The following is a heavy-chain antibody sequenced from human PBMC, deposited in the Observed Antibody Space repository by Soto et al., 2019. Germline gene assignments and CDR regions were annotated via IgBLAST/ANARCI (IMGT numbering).Heavy chain of an antibody. CDR1: GFTFGDYA. J-gene: IGHJ4*02. Sequence: QPGGSLRLSCTTSGFTFGDYAMSWFRQAPGKGLEWVGFIRSKVYGGTTEYAASVKGRFTISRDDSKSIAYLQMNSLKTEDTAVYYCARDSALYSSTPRPVDYWGQGTLVTVSS. V-gene: IGHV3-49*03. CDR3: ARDSALYSSTPRPVDY. CDR2: IRSKVYGGTT. D-gene: IGHD6-13*01.